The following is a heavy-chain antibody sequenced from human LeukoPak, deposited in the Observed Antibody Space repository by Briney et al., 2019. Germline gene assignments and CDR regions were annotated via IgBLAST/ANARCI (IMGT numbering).Heavy chain of an antibody. V-gene: IGHV3-49*01. J-gene: IGHJ5*02. D-gene: IGHD3-10*01. CDR3: TTKPPTQVRGVTLTPFAP. CDR1: GFTYRDYA. CDR2: IKSKAYGVTK. Sequence: GGTLTLTCTATGFTYRDYAINWLRQAPGKGRDWVGFIKSKAYGVTKEHTASVKRIFTLSRDGSKLIASLQMHSLKTEHAGVLYCTTKPPTQVRGVTLTPFAPWGQGTIASVS.